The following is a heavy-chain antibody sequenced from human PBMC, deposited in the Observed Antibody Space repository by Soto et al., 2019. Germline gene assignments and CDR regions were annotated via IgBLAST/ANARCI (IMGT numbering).Heavy chain of an antibody. J-gene: IGHJ4*02. CDR3: ASDPDTYGFSYFDY. CDR1: GFTFSNYW. CDR2: IRSDGSST. Sequence: GGSLRLSCAASGFTFSNYWMHWVRQAPGKGLVWVSRIRSDGSSTTYAAFLKGRFTISRDNAKNTLFLQMNSLRAEDTAVYYCASDPDTYGFSYFDYWGQGSLVTVSS. V-gene: IGHV3-74*01. D-gene: IGHD5-18*01.